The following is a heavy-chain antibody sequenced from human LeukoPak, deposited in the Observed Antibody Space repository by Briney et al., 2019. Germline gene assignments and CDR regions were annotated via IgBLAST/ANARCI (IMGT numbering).Heavy chain of an antibody. V-gene: IGHV4-59*01. Sequence: SETLSLTCTVSGGSISSYYWSWIRQPPGKGLEWIGYIYYSGSTNYNPSLKSRVTISVDTSKNQSSLKLSSVTAADTAVYYCARVEVLWFGELLSYFDYWGQGTLVTVSS. CDR2: IYYSGST. CDR1: GGSISSYY. J-gene: IGHJ4*02. D-gene: IGHD3-10*01. CDR3: ARVEVLWFGELLSYFDY.